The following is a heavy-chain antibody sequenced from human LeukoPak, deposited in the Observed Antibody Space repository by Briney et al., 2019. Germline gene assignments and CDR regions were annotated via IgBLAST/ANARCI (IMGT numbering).Heavy chain of an antibody. J-gene: IGHJ4*02. CDR1: GGSISSGSYY. Sequence: SETLSLTCTVSGGSISSGSYYWSWIRQPAGKGLEWIGRIYTSGSTNYNPSLKSRVTISVDTSKNQFSLKVTSVTAADTAVYYCARGGTGYSSSGFEYWGQGTLVTVSS. V-gene: IGHV4-61*02. CDR2: IYTSGST. CDR3: ARGGTGYSSSGFEY. D-gene: IGHD6-13*01.